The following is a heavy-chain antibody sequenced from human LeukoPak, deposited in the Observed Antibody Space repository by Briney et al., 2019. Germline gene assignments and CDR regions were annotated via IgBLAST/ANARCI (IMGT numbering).Heavy chain of an antibody. Sequence: SVKLSCKASGGTFSIYTISWVRQAPGQGREWMGSIIPILGIANYAQKFQGRVTITADKSTSTAYMELSSLRSEDTAVYYCARDGDYYDSSGYYGYWGQGTLVTVSS. V-gene: IGHV1-69*04. J-gene: IGHJ4*02. CDR2: IIPILGIA. CDR3: ARDGDYYDSSGYYGY. D-gene: IGHD3-22*01. CDR1: GGTFSIYT.